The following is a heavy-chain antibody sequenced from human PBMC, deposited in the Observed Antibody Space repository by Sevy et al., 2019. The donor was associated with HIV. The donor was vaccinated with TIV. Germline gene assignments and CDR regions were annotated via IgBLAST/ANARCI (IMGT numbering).Heavy chain of an antibody. D-gene: IGHD3-9*01. CDR2: IKSKTDGGTT. Sequence: GGSLRLSCAASGFTFSNAWMSWVRQAPGKGLEWVGRIKSKTDGGTTDYAAPVKGRFTISRDDSKNTLYLQMNSLKTQDTAVYYCTTDKIDWLPSAYYFDYWGQGTLVTVSS. J-gene: IGHJ4*02. V-gene: IGHV3-15*01. CDR1: GFTFSNAW. CDR3: TTDKIDWLPSAYYFDY.